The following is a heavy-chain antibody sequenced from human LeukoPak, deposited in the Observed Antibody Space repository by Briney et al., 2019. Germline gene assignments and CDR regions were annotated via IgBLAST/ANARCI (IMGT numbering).Heavy chain of an antibody. Sequence: ASVKVCCKASGYTFTSCDINWVRQATGQGLEWMGWMNPNSGNTGYAQKFQGRVTMTRNTSISTAYMELSSLRSEDTAVYYCARGRHSSGWYEPDYWGPGTLVTVSS. CDR1: GYTFTSCD. CDR2: MNPNSGNT. V-gene: IGHV1-8*01. J-gene: IGHJ4*02. CDR3: ARGRHSSGWYEPDY. D-gene: IGHD6-19*01.